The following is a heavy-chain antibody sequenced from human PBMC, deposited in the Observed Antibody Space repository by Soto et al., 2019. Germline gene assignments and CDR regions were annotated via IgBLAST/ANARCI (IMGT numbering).Heavy chain of an antibody. CDR3: ATSPSSYYYYCMDV. V-gene: IGHV4-34*01. J-gene: IGHJ6*02. CDR1: GGSFSGYY. Sequence: SETLSLTCAVYGGSFSGYYWTWIRQPPGKGLEWIGEINHSGSTNYNPSLKTRVTISVDTSKNQFSLKLSSVTAADTAVYYCATSPSSYYYYCMDVWGQGTTVTVSS. CDR2: INHSGST.